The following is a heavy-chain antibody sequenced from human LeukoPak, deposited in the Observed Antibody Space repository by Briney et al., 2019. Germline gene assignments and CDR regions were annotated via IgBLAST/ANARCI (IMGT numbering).Heavy chain of an antibody. D-gene: IGHD3-3*01. J-gene: IGHJ5*02. V-gene: IGHV3-11*01. CDR2: ISSSCSTI. CDR3: ARLSHDFWSGDNWFDP. Sequence: GGSLRLSYASSVFTFSDYYMSWIRQAPGKGLEWVSYISSSCSTIYYADSVKGRFHIPRDNAKNSLYLQMHSLRAEDTAVYYCARLSHDFWSGDNWFDPWGQGTLVTVSS. CDR1: VFTFSDYY.